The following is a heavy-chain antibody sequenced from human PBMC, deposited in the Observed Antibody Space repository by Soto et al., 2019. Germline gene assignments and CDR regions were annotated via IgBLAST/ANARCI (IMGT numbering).Heavy chain of an antibody. Sequence: GGSLRLSCAASGFTFSSYAMHWVRQAPGKGLEWVAVISYDGSNKYYADSVKGRFTISRDNSKNTLYLQMNSLRAEDTAVYYCARPPDYSQTSWGEGTLVTVSS. CDR2: ISYDGSNK. CDR1: GFTFSSYA. V-gene: IGHV3-30-3*01. CDR3: ARPPDYSQTS. D-gene: IGHD4-4*01. J-gene: IGHJ4*02.